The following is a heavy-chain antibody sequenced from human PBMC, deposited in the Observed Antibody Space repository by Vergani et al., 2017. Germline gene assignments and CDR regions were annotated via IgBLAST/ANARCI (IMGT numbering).Heavy chain of an antibody. V-gene: IGHV4-61*02. CDR1: GESIRSGSHY. J-gene: IGHJ4*02. CDR2: IHTGGST. D-gene: IGHD2-2*01. CDR3: ASVNLLGYCSSTSCYHPRGGLGY. Sequence: QVKLQESGPGLLKPSQTLSLTCTVSGESIRSGSHYWSWIRQPAGKGPEWIGHIHTGGSTDLNPSFKSRVSISVDTSKSQFSLKLNSVTVADTAVYYCASVNLLGYCSSTSCYHPRGGLGYWGQGTLVTVSS.